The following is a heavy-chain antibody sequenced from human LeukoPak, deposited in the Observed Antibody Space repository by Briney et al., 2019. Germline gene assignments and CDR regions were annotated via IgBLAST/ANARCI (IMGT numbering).Heavy chain of an antibody. D-gene: IGHD3-3*01. J-gene: IGHJ4*02. V-gene: IGHV4-61*01. CDR2: IYYSGST. Sequence: SETLSLTCTVSGGSVSSGSYYWSWIRQPPGKGLEWIGYIYYSGSTYYNPSLKSRVTISVDTSKNQFSLKLNSVTAADTAVYYCAREGTYYDFWSGYYSYFDYWGQGTLVTVSS. CDR3: AREGTYYDFWSGYYSYFDY. CDR1: GGSVSSGSYY.